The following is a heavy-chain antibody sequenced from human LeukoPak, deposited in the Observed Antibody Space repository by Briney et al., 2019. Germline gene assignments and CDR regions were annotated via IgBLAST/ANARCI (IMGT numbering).Heavy chain of an antibody. CDR3: ARGPRLVINRPIR. Sequence: GGSLRLSCAASGFTFSANYMSWVRQAPGKGLEWVSIIYGGGSTYYADSVKGRFTISRDNSKNTLYLLINSLRAEDTAVYYRARGPRLVINRPIRWGQGTLVTVSS. J-gene: IGHJ4*02. CDR1: GFTFSANY. CDR2: IYGGGST. D-gene: IGHD3-22*01. V-gene: IGHV3-66*01.